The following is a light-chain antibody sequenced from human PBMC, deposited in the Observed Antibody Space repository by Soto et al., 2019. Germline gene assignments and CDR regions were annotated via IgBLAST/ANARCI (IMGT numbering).Light chain of an antibody. Sequence: SYERTQPPSVSVAAGQTARITCGGNNIGSKSVHWYQQKPVQAPVLVVYDDTDRSSGIPERFSGSNSGNTATLTISRVEAGDEAHYYCQVLDSSSDLPNYVFGTGTKVT. J-gene: IGLJ1*01. CDR2: DDT. CDR1: NIGSKS. V-gene: IGLV3-21*02. CDR3: QVLDSSSDLPNYV.